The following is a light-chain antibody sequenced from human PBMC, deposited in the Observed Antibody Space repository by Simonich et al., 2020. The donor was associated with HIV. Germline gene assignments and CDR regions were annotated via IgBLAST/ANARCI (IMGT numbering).Light chain of an antibody. CDR1: QSVTSN. Sequence: EIVMTQSSATLSVSPGERATLSCRASQSVTSNLAWYQQKPGQAPRLLIVDASTRATGVPTKFSGSGSWKYFTLTISSIQSEDFAVYYCQQYNNRPLTFGGGTKVEIK. CDR2: DAS. J-gene: IGKJ4*01. V-gene: IGKV3-15*01. CDR3: QQYNNRPLT.